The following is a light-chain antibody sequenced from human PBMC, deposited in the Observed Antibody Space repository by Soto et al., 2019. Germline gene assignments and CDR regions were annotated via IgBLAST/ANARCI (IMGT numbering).Light chain of an antibody. V-gene: IGKV3-20*01. J-gene: IGKJ2*01. CDR2: GAS. Sequence: EIVLTQSPGTLSLSPGERATLSCRASQSVGSYLAWYQQKPGQATRLLIYGASSRATGIPDRISGSGSGTDLTLAISRLEPTDFAVYYCQQYGDSPDTFGQGTKLETK. CDR1: QSVGSY. CDR3: QQYGDSPDT.